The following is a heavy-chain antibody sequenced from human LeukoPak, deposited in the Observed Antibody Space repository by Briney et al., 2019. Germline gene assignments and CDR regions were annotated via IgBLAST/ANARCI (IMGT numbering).Heavy chain of an antibody. V-gene: IGHV4-59*01. CDR1: GGSISSYY. CDR2: IYYSGST. CDR3: ARGVNVYYYDSSEPGDAFDI. J-gene: IGHJ3*02. D-gene: IGHD3-22*01. Sequence: PSETLSLTCTVSGGSISSYYWSWIRQPPGKGLEWIGYIYYSGSTNYNPSLKSRVTISVDTSKNQFSLKLSSVTAADTAVYYCARGVNVYYYDSSEPGDAFDIWGQGTMVTVSS.